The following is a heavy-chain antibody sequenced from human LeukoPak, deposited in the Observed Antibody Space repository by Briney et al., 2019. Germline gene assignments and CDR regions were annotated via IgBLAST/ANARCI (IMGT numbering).Heavy chain of an antibody. D-gene: IGHD1-26*01. V-gene: IGHV1-8*01. CDR1: GYTFTSYD. CDR2: MNPNSGNT. J-gene: IGHJ4*02. CDR3: ARAKVGATTSPFDY. Sequence: ASVKVSCKASGYTFTSYDINWVRQATGQGLEWMGWMNPNSGNTGYAQKFQGRVTMTRNTSISTAYMELSSLRSEDTAVYYCARAKVGATTSPFDYWGQGTLVTVSS.